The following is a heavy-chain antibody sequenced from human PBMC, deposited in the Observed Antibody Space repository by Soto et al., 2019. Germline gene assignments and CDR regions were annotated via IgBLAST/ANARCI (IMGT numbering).Heavy chain of an antibody. J-gene: IGHJ6*02. Sequence: TETPSLTCTIYGASISSLYWSWVRQPPGKGLEWIGYIHYSGSTNYNPSLKSRVTILVDTSKNQFSLRLSSVTAADTVFYYGASRRWSMDVWAQGTSVIVSS. CDR3: ASRRWSMDV. V-gene: IGHV4-59*11. D-gene: IGHD2-8*01. CDR1: GASISSLY. CDR2: IHYSGST.